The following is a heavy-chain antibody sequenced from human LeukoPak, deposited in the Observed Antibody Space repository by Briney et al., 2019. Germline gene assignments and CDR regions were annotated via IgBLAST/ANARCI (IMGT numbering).Heavy chain of an antibody. CDR2: ITGSTYSS. V-gene: IGHV3-23*01. J-gene: IGHJ4*02. CDR1: ELTLSSNY. Sequence: GGSLRLSCAASELTLSSNYMSWVRQAPGEGLEWISGITGSTYSSYYADSVRGRFTISRDNSKNTLYLQMNSLRADDTAVYYCAKDQLNRFCSGGSCSITHDYWDQGTLVTVSS. D-gene: IGHD2-15*01. CDR3: AKDQLNRFCSGGSCSITHDY.